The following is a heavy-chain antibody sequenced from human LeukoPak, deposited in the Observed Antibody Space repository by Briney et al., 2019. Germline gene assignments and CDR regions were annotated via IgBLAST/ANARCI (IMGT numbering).Heavy chain of an antibody. CDR1: GYTFTNYG. V-gene: IGHV1-18*01. CDR3: VRDYFCSGGTCDNCFDP. J-gene: IGHJ5*02. D-gene: IGHD2-15*01. Sequence: ASVKVSCKASGYTFTNYGISWVRQAPGQGLEWMAWISTYDHDTNYAQKFRGRVTMTTDTSTSTAYMELRSLGSDDTAVYYCVRDYFCSGGTCDNCFDPWGQGTLVTVSS. CDR2: ISTYDHDT.